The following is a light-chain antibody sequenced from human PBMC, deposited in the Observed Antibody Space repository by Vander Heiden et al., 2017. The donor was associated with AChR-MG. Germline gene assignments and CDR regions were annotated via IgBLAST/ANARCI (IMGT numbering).Light chain of an antibody. CDR1: QDISNY. J-gene: IGKJ2*01. CDR3: QREANLPYT. Sequence: DIQMTQSPSSLYASVGDRVTITCQASQDISNYLNWYQQKPGKAPKLLIYDASNLETGVPSRFSGSGSGTDFTFTISSLQPEDIATYYCQREANLPYTFGPGTKLEIK. V-gene: IGKV1-33*01. CDR2: DAS.